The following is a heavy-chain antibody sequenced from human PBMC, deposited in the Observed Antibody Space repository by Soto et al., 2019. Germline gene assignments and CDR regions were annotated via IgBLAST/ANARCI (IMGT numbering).Heavy chain of an antibody. Sequence: QVQLVQSGAEVKKPGSSVKVSCKASGGTFSSYAISWVRQAPGQGLEWMGGIIPIFGTANYAQKFQGRVTITADESTSTDYMELSSLRSEDTAVYYCARDRPSIVGATHFDYWGQGTLVTVSS. V-gene: IGHV1-69*01. CDR2: IIPIFGTA. CDR1: GGTFSSYA. D-gene: IGHD1-26*01. CDR3: ARDRPSIVGATHFDY. J-gene: IGHJ4*02.